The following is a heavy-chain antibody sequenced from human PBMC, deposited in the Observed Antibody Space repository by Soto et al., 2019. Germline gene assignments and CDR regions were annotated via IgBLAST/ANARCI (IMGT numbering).Heavy chain of an antibody. V-gene: IGHV1-69*01. CDR2: IIPIFGTA. CDR1: GGTFSSYA. CDR3: ARDQAYCSGGSCYSPFDY. Sequence: QVQLVQSGAEVKKPGSSVKVSCKASGGTFSSYAISWVRQAPGQGLEWMGGIIPIFGTANYAQKFQGRVTITADESTSTAYMELSSLRSEDTAVYYCARDQAYCSGGSCYSPFDYWSQGTLVTVSS. D-gene: IGHD2-15*01. J-gene: IGHJ4*02.